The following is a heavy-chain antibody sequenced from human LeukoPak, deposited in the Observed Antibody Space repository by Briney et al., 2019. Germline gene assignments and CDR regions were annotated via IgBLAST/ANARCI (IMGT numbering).Heavy chain of an antibody. CDR1: GGSFSGYY. CDR3: ARSGSGSYYSADNWFDP. D-gene: IGHD3-10*01. Sequence: PSETLSLTCAVYGGSFSGYYWSWIRQPPGKGLEWIGRIYTSGSTNYNPSLKSRVTISVDTSKNQFSLKLSSVTAADTAVYYCARSGSGSYYSADNWFDPWGQGTPVTVSS. J-gene: IGHJ5*02. V-gene: IGHV4-4*08. CDR2: IYTSGST.